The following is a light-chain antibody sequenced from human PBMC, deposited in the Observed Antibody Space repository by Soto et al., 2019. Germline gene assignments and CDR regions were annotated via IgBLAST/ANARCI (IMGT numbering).Light chain of an antibody. J-gene: IGLJ3*02. V-gene: IGLV1-47*01. CDR2: RNN. CDR1: SSNIGSNY. Sequence: QSVLTQPTSASGTPGQRVTISCSGSSSNIGSNYVYWYQQLPGTAPELLIYRNNHRPSGVPDRFSGSKSGTSASLAISGLRSEDEADYYCAAWDDSLSGRVFGGGTKLTVL. CDR3: AAWDDSLSGRV.